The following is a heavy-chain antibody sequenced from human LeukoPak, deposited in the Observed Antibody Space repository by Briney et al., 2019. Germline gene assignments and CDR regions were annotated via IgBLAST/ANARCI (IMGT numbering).Heavy chain of an antibody. V-gene: IGHV3-23*01. CDR2: IDARSGIT. Sequence: GGSLRLSCAASGFTFRIFGLNWVRQAPGKGPEWVSYIDARSGITYYADSVKGRFTISRDNSKNTLYLQMNSLRAEDTAVYYCAKSKAAAMRYYYYMDVWGKGTTVTVSS. CDR1: GFTFRIFG. D-gene: IGHD2-2*01. CDR3: AKSKAAAMRYYYYMDV. J-gene: IGHJ6*03.